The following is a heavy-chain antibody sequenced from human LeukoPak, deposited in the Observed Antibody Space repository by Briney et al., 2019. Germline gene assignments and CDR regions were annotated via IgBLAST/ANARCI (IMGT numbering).Heavy chain of an antibody. J-gene: IGHJ5*02. CDR2: INSDGSST. V-gene: IGHV3-74*01. Sequence: GGSLRLSCAASGFTFSSYSMNWVRQAPGKGLVWVSRINSDGSSTIYADSVKGRFTISRDNSKNTLYLQMNSLRAEDTAVYYCAKMYYYDSSGYSNWFDPWGQGTLVTVSS. D-gene: IGHD3-22*01. CDR3: AKMYYYDSSGYSNWFDP. CDR1: GFTFSSYS.